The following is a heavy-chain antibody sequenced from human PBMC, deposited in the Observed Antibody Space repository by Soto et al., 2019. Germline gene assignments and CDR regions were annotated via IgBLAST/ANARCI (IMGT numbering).Heavy chain of an antibody. J-gene: IGHJ4*02. CDR2: IYYSGST. V-gene: IGHV4-61*01. D-gene: IGHD6-19*01. CDR1: GGSVSSGSYY. Sequence: SETLSLTCTVSGGSVSSGSYYWSWIRQPPGKGLEWVGYIYYSGSTNYNPSLKSRVTISVDTFKNQFSLKLSSVTAADTAVYYCARDGYSSGWYKLDYWGQGTLVTVSS. CDR3: ARDGYSSGWYKLDY.